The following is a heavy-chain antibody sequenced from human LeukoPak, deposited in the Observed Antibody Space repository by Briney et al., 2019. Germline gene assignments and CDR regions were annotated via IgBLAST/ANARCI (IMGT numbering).Heavy chain of an antibody. CDR3: ARDRFTYGSGSGWFDP. Sequence: GGSLRLSCAASGFTFSSYSMNWVRQAPGKGLEWVSYISSSSSTIYYADSVKGRFTISRDNAKNSLYLQMNSLRAEDAAIYYCARDRFTYGSGSGWFDPWGQGTLVTVSS. V-gene: IGHV3-48*01. D-gene: IGHD3-10*01. CDR1: GFTFSSYS. CDR2: ISSSSSTI. J-gene: IGHJ5*02.